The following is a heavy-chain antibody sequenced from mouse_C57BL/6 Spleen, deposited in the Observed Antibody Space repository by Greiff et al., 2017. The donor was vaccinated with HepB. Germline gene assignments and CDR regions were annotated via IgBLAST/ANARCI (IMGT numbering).Heavy chain of an antibody. V-gene: IGHV1-66*01. J-gene: IGHJ3*01. CDR2: IYPGSGNT. CDR3: ARSDYYGSSLAWFAY. Sequence: QVQLQHSGPELVKPGASVKISCKASGYSFTSYYIHWVKQRPGQGLAWIGWIYPGSGNTKYNEKFKGKATLTADTSSSTAYMQLSSLTSEDSAVYFCARSDYYGSSLAWFAYWGQGTLVTVSA. D-gene: IGHD1-1*01. CDR1: GYSFTSYY.